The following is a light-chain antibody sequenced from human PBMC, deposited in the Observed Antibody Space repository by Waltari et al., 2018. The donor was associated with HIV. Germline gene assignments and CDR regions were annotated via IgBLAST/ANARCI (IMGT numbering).Light chain of an antibody. CDR1: SRDVGDYNY. CDR2: AVN. Sequence: QSALTQPASVSGSPGQSLTISCPATSRDVGDYNYVSRYQQHPGPAPTRMIYAVNKLPSGVSNRFSGSKSGNTASLTISGLQAEDEADYYCCSYAGSSTVVFGGGTKLTVL. J-gene: IGLJ2*01. CDR3: CSYAGSSTVV. V-gene: IGLV2-23*02.